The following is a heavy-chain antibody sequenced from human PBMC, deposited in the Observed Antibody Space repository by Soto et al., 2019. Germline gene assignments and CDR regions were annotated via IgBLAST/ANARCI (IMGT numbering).Heavy chain of an antibody. J-gene: IGHJ4*02. Sequence: GGSLRLSCAASGFTFSSYWMSWVRQAPGKGLEWVANIKQDGSEKYYVDSVKGRFTISRDNAKNSLYLQMNSLRAEDTAVYYCARDGPLSIATTFDYWGQGTLVTVSS. CDR1: GFTFSSYW. D-gene: IGHD6-6*01. CDR2: IKQDGSEK. CDR3: ARDGPLSIATTFDY. V-gene: IGHV3-7*01.